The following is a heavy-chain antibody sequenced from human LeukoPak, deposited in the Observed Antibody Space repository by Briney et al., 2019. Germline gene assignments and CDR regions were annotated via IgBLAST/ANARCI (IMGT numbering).Heavy chain of an antibody. Sequence: GGSLRLSCTTSGLSLNNYAMSWVRQVPGKGLEWVSASSSSDDGKWYAESVRGRFTISRDTSKNTVYLQMNSLRVEDAGVYYCAKAPVTSCRGAFCYPFDYWGHGTLVTVSS. CDR1: GLSLNNYA. V-gene: IGHV3-23*01. CDR2: SSSSDDGK. J-gene: IGHJ4*01. D-gene: IGHD2-21*01. CDR3: AKAPVTSCRGAFCYPFDY.